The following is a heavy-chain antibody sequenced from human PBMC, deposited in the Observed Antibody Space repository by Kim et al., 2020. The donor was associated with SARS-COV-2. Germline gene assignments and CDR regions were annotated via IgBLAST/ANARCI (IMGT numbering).Heavy chain of an antibody. J-gene: IGHJ5*02. V-gene: IGHV4-59*09. Sequence: YDPRVESRVDMSVDTSKNQFSLRVTSVSAADTAVYYCARGGDWNYANWFDPWGQGALVTVSS. CDR3: ARGGDWNYANWFDP. D-gene: IGHD1-7*01.